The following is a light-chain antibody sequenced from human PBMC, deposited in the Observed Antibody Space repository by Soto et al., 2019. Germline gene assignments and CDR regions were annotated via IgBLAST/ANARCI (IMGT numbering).Light chain of an antibody. CDR2: DVS. Sequence: QSVLTQPRSVSGSPGQSVTISCTGTSSDVGGYNYVSWYQQHPGKAPKLMIYDVSKRPSGVPDRFSGSKSGNTASLTVSGLQAEDEADYYCTSYAGGNNVFGTGTKLTVL. V-gene: IGLV2-11*01. J-gene: IGLJ1*01. CDR3: TSYAGGNNV. CDR1: SSDVGGYNY.